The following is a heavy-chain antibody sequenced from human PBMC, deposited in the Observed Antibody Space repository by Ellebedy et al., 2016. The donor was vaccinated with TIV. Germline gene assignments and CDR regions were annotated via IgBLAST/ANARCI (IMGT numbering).Heavy chain of an antibody. CDR1: GFTFSSYA. Sequence: GGSLRLSXAASGFTFSSYAMTWVRQAPGKGLEWVSTISSSGGSTYYADSVKGRFTISRDNSKNTLYLQMNSLRAEDTAVFYCAKFDDYGDYDAFDIWGQGTMVTVSS. V-gene: IGHV3-23*01. CDR2: ISSSGGST. D-gene: IGHD4-17*01. J-gene: IGHJ3*02. CDR3: AKFDDYGDYDAFDI.